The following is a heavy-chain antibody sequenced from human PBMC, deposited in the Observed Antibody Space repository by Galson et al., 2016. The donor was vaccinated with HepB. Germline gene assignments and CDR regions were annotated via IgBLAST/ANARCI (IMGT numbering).Heavy chain of an antibody. Sequence: SETLSLTCAVSGYSISSGSYWGWVRQPPGKGLEWIGNLFHRGTTFYNPSLKRRVTISLDPSKNQFSLTLTSVPAADTAVYYCARTPYGMDVWGQGTTVTVSS. V-gene: IGHV4-38-2*01. CDR2: LFHRGTT. J-gene: IGHJ6*02. CDR1: GYSISSGSY. CDR3: ARTPYGMDV.